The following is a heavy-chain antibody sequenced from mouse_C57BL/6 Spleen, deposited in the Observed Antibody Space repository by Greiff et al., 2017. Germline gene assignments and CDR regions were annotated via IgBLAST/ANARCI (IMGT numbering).Heavy chain of an antibody. CDR1: GYTFTSYW. V-gene: IGHV1-61*01. CDR2: IYPSDSDT. D-gene: IGHD2-4*01. Sequence: QVQLQQSGAELVRPGSSVKLSCKASGYTFTSYWMDWVKQRPGQGLEWIGNIYPSDSDTHYNQKFKDKATLTVDKSSSTAYMQRSSLTSEDSAVYNYARGDEYDGDAMDYWGQGTSVTVSS. CDR3: ARGDEYDGDAMDY. J-gene: IGHJ4*01.